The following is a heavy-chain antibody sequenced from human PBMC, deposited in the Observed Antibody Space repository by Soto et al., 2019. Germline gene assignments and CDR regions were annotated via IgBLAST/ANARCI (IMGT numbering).Heavy chain of an antibody. V-gene: IGHV6-1*01. Sequence: PSQTLSLTCAISGDSVSTNSATWDWIRQSPSRGLEWLGRTYYRSKWDYDYAASVKGRININPDTSNNQVSLHLDSVTPDDTAVYYCAREIERLFGYWGQGTLVTVSS. J-gene: IGHJ4*02. CDR2: TYYRSKWDY. CDR3: AREIERLFGY. CDR1: GDSVSTNSAT. D-gene: IGHD3-3*01.